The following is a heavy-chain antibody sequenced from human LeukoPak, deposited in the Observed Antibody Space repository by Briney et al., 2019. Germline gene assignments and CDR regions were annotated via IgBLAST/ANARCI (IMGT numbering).Heavy chain of an antibody. J-gene: IGHJ4*02. CDR1: GFTFSRYA. D-gene: IGHD3-3*01. CDR2: ISPDGSTT. V-gene: IGHV3-74*01. Sequence: GGSLRLSCAASGFTFSRYAMHWVRRAPGKGLVWVSRISPDGSTTGHADSVKDRFTTSRDNAKNTLFLQMNSLRAEDTAVYYCTRDFDFSSAIWGQGTLVTVSS. CDR3: TRDFDFSSAI.